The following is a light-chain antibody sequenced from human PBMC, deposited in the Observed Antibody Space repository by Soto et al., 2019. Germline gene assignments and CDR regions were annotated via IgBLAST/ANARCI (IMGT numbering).Light chain of an antibody. V-gene: IGKV3-15*01. J-gene: IGKJ1*01. CDR1: ESVTDY. Sequence: EIEMTQSPATLSLSPGERGTLSCRASESVTDYLAWYQQKPGQAPRLLIYGASTRATGIPARFSGSGSGTEFTLTISSLQSEDYAVYYCHQYNNWPPWTFGQGTKVDIK. CDR2: GAS. CDR3: HQYNNWPPWT.